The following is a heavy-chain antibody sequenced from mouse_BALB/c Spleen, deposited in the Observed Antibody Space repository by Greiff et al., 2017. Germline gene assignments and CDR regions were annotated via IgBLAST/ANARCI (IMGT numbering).Heavy chain of an antibody. D-gene: IGHD1-1*01. V-gene: IGHV14-3*02. J-gene: IGHJ1*01. CDR2: IDPANGNT. CDR1: GFNIKDTY. Sequence: VQLQQSGAELVKPGASVKLSCTASGFNIKDTYMHWVKQRPEQGLEWIGRIDPANGNTKYDPKFQGKATITADTSSNTAYLQLSSLTSEDTAVYYCAREEGYYGSSYYWYFDVWGAGTTVTVAS. CDR3: AREEGYYGSSYYWYFDV.